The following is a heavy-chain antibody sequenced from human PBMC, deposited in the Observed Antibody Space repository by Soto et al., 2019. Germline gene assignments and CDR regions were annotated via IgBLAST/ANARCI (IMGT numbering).Heavy chain of an antibody. CDR1: GGSISSYY. D-gene: IGHD1-26*01. V-gene: IGHV4-59*01. J-gene: IGHJ5*02. Sequence: SETLSLTCTVSGGSISSYYWSWIRQPPGKGLEWIGYIYYSGSTNYNPSLKSRVTISVDTSKNQFSLKLSSVTAADTAVYYCARDGFGVGATYNWFDPWGQGTLVTVSS. CDR3: ARDGFGVGATYNWFDP. CDR2: IYYSGST.